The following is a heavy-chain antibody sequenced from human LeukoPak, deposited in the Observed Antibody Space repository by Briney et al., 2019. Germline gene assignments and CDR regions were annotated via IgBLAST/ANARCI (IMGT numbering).Heavy chain of an antibody. V-gene: IGHV1-46*01. Sequence: ASLKVSCKASGYTFTSNYIHWVRQAPGQGLEWMGMIYPRDGSTSYAQKFQGRVTVTRDTSRSTVHMELSGLRSEDTAVYYCARDQEGFDYWGQGTLVTVSS. CDR1: GYTFTSNY. CDR2: IYPRDGST. J-gene: IGHJ4*02. CDR3: ARDQEGFDY.